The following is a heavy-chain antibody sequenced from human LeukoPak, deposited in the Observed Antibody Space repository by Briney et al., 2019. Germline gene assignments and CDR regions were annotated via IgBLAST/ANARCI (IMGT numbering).Heavy chain of an antibody. CDR1: GFTFSSYA. CDR2: ISYDGSNK. D-gene: IGHD3-9*01. J-gene: IGHJ4*02. Sequence: GGSLRLSCAASGFTFSSYAMHWVRQAPGKGLEWVAVISYDGSNKYYADSVKGRFTISRDNSKNTLYLQMNSLRAEDTAVYYCARDRGRYFDGPQTDYWGQGILVTVSS. CDR3: ARDRGRYFDGPQTDY. V-gene: IGHV3-30-3*01.